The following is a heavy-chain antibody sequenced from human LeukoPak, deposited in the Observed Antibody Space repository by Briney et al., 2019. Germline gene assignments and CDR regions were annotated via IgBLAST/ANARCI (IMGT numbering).Heavy chain of an antibody. CDR2: IYYSGST. Sequence: SETLSLTCTVSGGSISSSSYYWGWIRQPPGKGLEWIGSIYYSGSTYYNPSLKSRVTISVDTSKNQFSLKLSSVTAADTAVYYCAGVDTAALGYYYYYMDVWGKGTTVTISS. CDR3: AGVDTAALGYYYYYMDV. J-gene: IGHJ6*03. D-gene: IGHD5-18*01. CDR1: GGSISSSSYY. V-gene: IGHV4-39*07.